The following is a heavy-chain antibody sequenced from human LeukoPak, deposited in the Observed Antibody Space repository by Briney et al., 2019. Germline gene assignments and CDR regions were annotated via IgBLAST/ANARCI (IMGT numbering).Heavy chain of an antibody. Sequence: ASVKVSCKASGYTFTGYYMYWVRQAPGQGLEWTGWINPNSGGTNYAQKFQGRVTMTRDTSISTAYMELSRLRSDDTAVYYCARTGYSSTYRFTGDYWGQGTLVTVSS. V-gene: IGHV1-2*02. CDR3: ARTGYSSTYRFTGDY. CDR1: GYTFTGYY. CDR2: INPNSGGT. D-gene: IGHD6-13*01. J-gene: IGHJ4*02.